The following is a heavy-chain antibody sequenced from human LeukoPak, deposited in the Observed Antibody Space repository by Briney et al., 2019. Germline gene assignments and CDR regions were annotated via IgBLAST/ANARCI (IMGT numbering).Heavy chain of an antibody. CDR2: IYYSGST. D-gene: IGHD2-2*01. Sequence: SETLSLTCTVSGGSISSYYWSWIRQPPGKGLEWIGYIYYSGSTNYNPSLKSRVTISVDTSKNQFSLKLSSVTAADTAVYYCATLQGYCSSTSCYGDAFDIWGQGTMVTVPS. J-gene: IGHJ3*02. V-gene: IGHV4-59*01. CDR1: GGSISSYY. CDR3: ATLQGYCSSTSCYGDAFDI.